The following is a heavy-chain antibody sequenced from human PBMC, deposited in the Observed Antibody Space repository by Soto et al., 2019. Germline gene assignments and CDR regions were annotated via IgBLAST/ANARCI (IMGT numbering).Heavy chain of an antibody. V-gene: IGHV3-23*01. J-gene: IGHJ6*02. CDR2: ISSSGDGT. CDR1: GFTFNSYA. D-gene: IGHD3-10*01. CDR3: GRYRGELPPHFYYYYGMDV. Sequence: PGGSLRLSCAASGFTFNSYAMTWVRQAPGEGLEWVSVISSSGDGTYYVDSVKGRVSISRDNSRNTLHLQMNSLRAEDTAVYYCGRYRGELPPHFYYYYGMDVGGPGTTVPASS.